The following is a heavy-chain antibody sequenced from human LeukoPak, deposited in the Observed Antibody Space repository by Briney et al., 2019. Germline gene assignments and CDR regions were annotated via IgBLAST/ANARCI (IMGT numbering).Heavy chain of an antibody. CDR1: GGTFSSYA. CDR3: AREGAARNFDY. D-gene: IGHD6-6*01. V-gene: IGHV1-69*04. J-gene: IGHJ4*02. Sequence: SVKVSCKASGGTFSSYAISWVRQAPGQGLEWMGRIIPILGIANYAQKFQGRVTITADKSTSTAYMELSSLRSEDTAVYYCAREGAARNFDYWGQGILVTVSS. CDR2: IIPILGIA.